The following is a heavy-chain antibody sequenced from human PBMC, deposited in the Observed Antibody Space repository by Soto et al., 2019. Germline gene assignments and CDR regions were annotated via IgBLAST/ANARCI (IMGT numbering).Heavy chain of an antibody. D-gene: IGHD5-12*01. CDR2: IRYDGSNI. J-gene: IGHJ4*02. CDR1: GGIFSGYG. V-gene: IGHV3-33*01. Sequence: PGGSLRLSCAASGGIFSGYGMHWVRQAPGKGLEWVAVIRYDGSNIYYAESVKGRFTISRDNSKNSLYLQMDSLRAEDTAVYYCARVLQREYSGYDPYYFDYWGQGTLVTVSS. CDR3: ARVLQREYSGYDPYYFDY.